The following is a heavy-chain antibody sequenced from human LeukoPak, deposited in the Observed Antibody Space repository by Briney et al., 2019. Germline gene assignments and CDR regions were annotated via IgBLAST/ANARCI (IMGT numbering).Heavy chain of an antibody. CDR2: INPSGGST. V-gene: IGHV1-46*01. Sequence: ASVKVSCKASGYTFTSYYMHWVRQAPGQGLEWMGIINPSGGSTSYAQKFQGRVTMTRDTPTSTVYMELSSLRSEDTAVYYCARDLGITIPEFDPWGQGTLVTVSS. D-gene: IGHD3-9*01. J-gene: IGHJ5*02. CDR1: GYTFTSYY. CDR3: ARDLGITIPEFDP.